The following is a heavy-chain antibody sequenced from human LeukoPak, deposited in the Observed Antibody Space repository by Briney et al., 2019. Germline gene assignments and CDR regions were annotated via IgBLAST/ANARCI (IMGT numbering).Heavy chain of an antibody. CDR1: GGSISSGGYY. CDR3: ARGESP. CDR2: IYSSGTT. Sequence: SQTLSLTCTVSGGSISSGGYYWTWIRQHPGKGLEWIGHIYSSGTTYSNPSLKSRLTISVDTSQNQFSLKLSSVTAADTAVYYCARGESPWGQGTLVTVSS. J-gene: IGHJ5*02. V-gene: IGHV4-31*03.